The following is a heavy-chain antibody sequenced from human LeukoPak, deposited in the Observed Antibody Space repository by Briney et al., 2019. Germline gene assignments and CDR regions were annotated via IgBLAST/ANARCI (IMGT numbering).Heavy chain of an antibody. J-gene: IGHJ2*01. Sequence: SETLSLTCTVSGGSISSSSYYWGWIRQPPGKGLEWIGSIYYSGSTYYNPSLKSRVTISVDTSKNQFSLKLSSVTAADTAVYYCARREADWYFDLWGRGTPVTVSS. V-gene: IGHV4-39*07. CDR1: GGSISSSSYY. CDR2: IYYSGST. CDR3: ARREADWYFDL. D-gene: IGHD5-24*01.